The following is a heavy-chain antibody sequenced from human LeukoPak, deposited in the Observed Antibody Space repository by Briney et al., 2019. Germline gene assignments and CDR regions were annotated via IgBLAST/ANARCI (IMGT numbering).Heavy chain of an antibody. CDR1: GMSITSRHY. CDR3: ANSAGLGSYWYDAFDI. D-gene: IGHD1-26*01. Sequence: PSETLSLTCSSSGMSITSRHYWTWIRQPPGKGLEWIGSTSHSDIPYYNPSPESRVSISLDTSRNQFSLKLTSMTAADTAGYYCANSAGLGSYWYDAFDIWGQGTMVTVSS. V-gene: IGHV4-38-2*02. J-gene: IGHJ3*02. CDR2: TSHSDIP.